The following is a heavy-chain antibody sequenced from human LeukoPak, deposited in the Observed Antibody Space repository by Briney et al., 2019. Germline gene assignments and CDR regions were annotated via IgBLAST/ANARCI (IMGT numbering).Heavy chain of an antibody. D-gene: IGHD5-18*01. CDR3: ARDNGGTAMAYYYYYYMDV. CDR2: IRYDGSNK. Sequence: GGSLRLSCAASGFTFSSYGMHWVRQAPGKGLEWVAFIRYDGSNKYYADSVKGRFTISRDNSKNTLYLRMNSLRAEDTAVYYCARDNGGTAMAYYYYYYMDVWGKGTTVTISS. J-gene: IGHJ6*03. CDR1: GFTFSSYG. V-gene: IGHV3-30*02.